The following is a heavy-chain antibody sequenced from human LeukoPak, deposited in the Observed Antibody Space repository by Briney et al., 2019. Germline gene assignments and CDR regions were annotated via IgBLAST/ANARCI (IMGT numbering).Heavy chain of an antibody. CDR3: ARERSIEVRGVTGRLSYYYYYMDV. CDR1: GGSFSGYY. D-gene: IGHD3-10*01. J-gene: IGHJ6*03. V-gene: IGHV4-4*07. CDR2: IYTSGST. Sequence: PSETLSLTCAVYGGSFSGYYWSWIRQPAGKGLEWIGRIYTSGSTNYNPSLKSRVTISVDTSKNQFSLKLSSVTAADTAVYYCARERSIEVRGVTGRLSYYYYYMDVWGKGTTVTISS.